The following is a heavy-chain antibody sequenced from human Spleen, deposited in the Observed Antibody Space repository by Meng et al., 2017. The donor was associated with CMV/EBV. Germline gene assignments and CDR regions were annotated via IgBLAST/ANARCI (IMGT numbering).Heavy chain of an antibody. D-gene: IGHD2-2*01. V-gene: IGHV4-39*01. J-gene: IGHJ5*02. CDR1: YY. Sequence: YYWGWIRQPPGKGLEWIGSIYYSGSTYYDPSLKSRVTISVDTSKNQFSLKLSSVTAADTAVYYCARHRQEGCSSTSCHYLEYNWLDPWGQGTLVTVSS. CDR2: IYYSGST. CDR3: ARHRQEGCSSTSCHYLEYNWLDP.